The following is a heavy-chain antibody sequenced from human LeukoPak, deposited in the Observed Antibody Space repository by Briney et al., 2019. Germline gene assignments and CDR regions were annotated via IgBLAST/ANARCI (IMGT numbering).Heavy chain of an antibody. CDR3: ARGPDMNGDY. Sequence: PGGSLRLSCAASGFTFSSYSMNRVRQAPGKGLEWVSSISSSSSYIYYADSVKGRFTISRDNAKNSLYLQMNSLRAEDTAVYYCARGPDMNGDYWGQGTLVTVSS. V-gene: IGHV3-21*01. D-gene: IGHD2-15*01. CDR1: GFTFSSYS. CDR2: ISSSSSYI. J-gene: IGHJ4*02.